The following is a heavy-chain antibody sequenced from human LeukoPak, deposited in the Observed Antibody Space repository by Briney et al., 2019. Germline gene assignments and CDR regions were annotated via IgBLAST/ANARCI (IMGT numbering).Heavy chain of an antibody. J-gene: IGHJ4*02. CDR2: IYYSGST. V-gene: IGHV4-31*03. D-gene: IGHD6-13*01. CDR1: GGSISNGDHY. Sequence: SETLSLTCTVSGGSISNGDHYWSWIRQHPGKGLEWIGYIYYSGSTYYNPSLKSRVTISVDTSKNQFSLKLSSVTAADTAVYYCAREGMSSSWLPFDYWGQGTLVTVSS. CDR3: AREGMSSSWLPFDY.